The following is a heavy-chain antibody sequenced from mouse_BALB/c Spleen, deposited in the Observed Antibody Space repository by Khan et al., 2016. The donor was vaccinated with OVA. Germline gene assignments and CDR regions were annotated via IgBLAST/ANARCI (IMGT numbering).Heavy chain of an antibody. CDR1: GYTFTNYG. V-gene: IGHV9-1*02. D-gene: IGHD2-10*01. J-gene: IGHJ1*01. CDR2: INTYTGEP. Sequence: QIQLVQSGPELKKPGETVKISCKASGYTFTNYGMNWVKQAPGKGLKWMGWINTYTGEPTYADDFKGRFAFSLETSASTAYLQISNLKDADKAKLFCSRTYDGDYRYFDVWGAGTTVTVSS. CDR3: SRTYDGDYRYFDV.